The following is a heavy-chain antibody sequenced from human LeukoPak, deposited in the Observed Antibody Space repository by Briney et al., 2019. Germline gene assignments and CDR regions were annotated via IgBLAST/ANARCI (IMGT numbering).Heavy chain of an antibody. CDR1: GGSISSYY. V-gene: IGHV4-59*01. D-gene: IGHD3-10*01. CDR2: IYYSGST. CDR3: ARVVGRDGFDY. Sequence: KPSETLSLTCTVSGGSISSYYWSWIRQPPGEGLEWIGYIYYSGSTNYNPSLKSRVTISVDTSKNQFSLKLSSVTAADTAVYYCARVVGRDGFDYWGQGTLVTVSS. J-gene: IGHJ4*02.